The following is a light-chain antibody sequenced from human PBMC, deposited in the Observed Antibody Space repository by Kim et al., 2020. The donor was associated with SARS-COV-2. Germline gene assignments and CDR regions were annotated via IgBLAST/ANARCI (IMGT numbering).Light chain of an antibody. CDR2: DKN. V-gene: IGLV3-19*01. Sequence: SSELTQDPAVSVALGQTVRITCQADSLRPSLASWFQQRPGQAPKLVIYDKNHRPSGIADRFSGSSSGNTASLTITGAQAEDEAVYYCNSWDSSGDRVVFGGGTKVTVL. J-gene: IGLJ2*01. CDR3: NSWDSSGDRVV. CDR1: SLRPSL.